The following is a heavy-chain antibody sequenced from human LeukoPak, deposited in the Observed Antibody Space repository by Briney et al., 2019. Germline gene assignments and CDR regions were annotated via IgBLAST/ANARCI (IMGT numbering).Heavy chain of an antibody. Sequence: GASVKVSCKASGYTLTSYDINWVRQATGQGLEWMGWMNPNSGKTGYAQKFQGIVTITRNTSISTAYMELSSLRSEDTAVYYCARGTLDTAMVHYYYYYYMDVWGKGTTVTVSS. CDR1: GYTLTSYD. J-gene: IGHJ6*03. CDR3: ARGTLDTAMVHYYYYYYMDV. CDR2: MNPNSGKT. D-gene: IGHD5-18*01. V-gene: IGHV1-8*01.